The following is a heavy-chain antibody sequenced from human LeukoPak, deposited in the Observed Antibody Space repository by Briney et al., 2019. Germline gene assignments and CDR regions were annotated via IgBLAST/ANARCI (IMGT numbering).Heavy chain of an antibody. CDR2: INEDGSEK. CDR1: GFTLSGYW. CDR3: ARHIPRGNNDFGC. V-gene: IGHV3-7*01. J-gene: IGHJ4*02. Sequence: GGSLRLSCAASGFTLSGYWMTWVRQAPGKGLEWVANINEDGSEKYYVDSVKGRFTFSRDNAKNSLYLQMNSLRVEDTAVYYCARHIPRGNNDFGCWGQGTLVTGSS. D-gene: IGHD1/OR15-1a*01.